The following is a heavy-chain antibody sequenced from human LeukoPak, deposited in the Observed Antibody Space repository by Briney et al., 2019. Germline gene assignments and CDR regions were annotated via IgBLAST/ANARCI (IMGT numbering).Heavy chain of an antibody. D-gene: IGHD3-10*01. CDR2: IYDSGST. CDR1: GGSINNYY. J-gene: IGHJ6*03. CDR3: ARHRYYYRSGSYYGAPYYMDV. V-gene: IGHV4-59*08. Sequence: KPSETLSLTCAVSGGSINNYYWSWIRQPPGKGLEWIGYIYDSGSTNYNPSLQSRVTISVDTSKNQFSLKLSSVTAADTAVYYCARHRYYYRSGSYYGAPYYMDVWGKGTTVTISS.